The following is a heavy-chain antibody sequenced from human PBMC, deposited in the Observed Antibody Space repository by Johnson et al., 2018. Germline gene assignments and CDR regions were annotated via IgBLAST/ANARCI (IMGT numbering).Heavy chain of an antibody. D-gene: IGHD5-12*01. J-gene: IGHJ6*03. CDR1: GFTFSNYV. Sequence: QVQLVQSGGGVVQPGRSLRLSSAASGFTFSNYVMHWVRQAPGTGLEWVAVISYDGSNKTYAASVRGRFTISRDKSKNTLYLQMTSLGAADTAVVYCARGGWGVVATGGYMDVWGKGTTVTVSS. CDR2: ISYDGSNK. V-gene: IGHV3-30-3*01. CDR3: ARGGWGVVATGGYMDV.